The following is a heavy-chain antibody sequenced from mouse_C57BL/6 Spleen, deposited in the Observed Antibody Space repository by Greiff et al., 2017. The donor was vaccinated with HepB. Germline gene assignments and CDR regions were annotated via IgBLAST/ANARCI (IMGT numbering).Heavy chain of an antibody. J-gene: IGHJ2*01. CDR3: TRWPITTVVDTGG. Sequence: EVQLQQSGTVLARPGASVKMSCKTSGYTFNSYWMHWVKQRPGQGLEWIGAIYPGNSDTSYNQKFKGKAKLTADTSASTANMELSSLTNEDSAVYYCTRWPITTVVDTGGWGTGTTLTVSS. V-gene: IGHV1-5*01. CDR2: IYPGNSDT. D-gene: IGHD1-1*01. CDR1: GYTFNSYW.